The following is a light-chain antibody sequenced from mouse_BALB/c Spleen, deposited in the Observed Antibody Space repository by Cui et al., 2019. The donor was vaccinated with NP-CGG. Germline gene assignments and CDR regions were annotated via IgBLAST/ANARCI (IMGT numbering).Light chain of an antibody. Sequence: DIQMTQYQASLSASVGETVTITCRASENIYSYLAWYQQKQGKSPQLLVYNAKTLAEGVPSRFSGSGSGTQFSLKINSLQPEVFVSYYFQHHYGTWTFGGGTKLEIK. CDR3: QHHYGTWT. V-gene: IGKV12-44*01. CDR1: ENIYSY. CDR2: NAK. J-gene: IGKJ1*01.